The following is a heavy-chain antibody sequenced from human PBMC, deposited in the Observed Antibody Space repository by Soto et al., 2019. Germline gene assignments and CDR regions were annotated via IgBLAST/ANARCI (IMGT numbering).Heavy chain of an antibody. J-gene: IGHJ6*02. CDR2: IIPIFGTA. CDR3: ASSPVYYYYGMDV. CDR1: GGTFSSYA. Sequence: GASVKVSCKASGGTFSSYAISWARQAPGQGLEWMGGIIPIFGTANYAQKFQGRVTITADESTSTAYMELSSLRSEDTAVYYCASSPVYYYYGMDVWGQGTTVTVSS. V-gene: IGHV1-69*13.